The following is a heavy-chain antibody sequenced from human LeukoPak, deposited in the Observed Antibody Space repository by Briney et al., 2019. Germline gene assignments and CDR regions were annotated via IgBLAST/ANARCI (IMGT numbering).Heavy chain of an antibody. D-gene: IGHD3-22*01. CDR1: GGSISSYY. CDR2: IYYSGST. J-gene: IGHJ4*02. CDR3: ARHGRGSSGYLLD. Sequence: SETLSLTCTVSGGSISSYYWSWIRQPPGKGLEWIGYIYYSGSTNYNPSLKSRVTISVDTSKNQFSLKLSSVTAADTAVYYYARHGRGSSGYLLDWGQGTLVTVSS. V-gene: IGHV4-59*08.